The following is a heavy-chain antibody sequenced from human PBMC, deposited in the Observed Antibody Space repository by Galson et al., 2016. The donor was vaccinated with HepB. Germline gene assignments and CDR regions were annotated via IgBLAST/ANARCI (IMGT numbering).Heavy chain of an antibody. D-gene: IGHD2-2*01. V-gene: IGHV3-49*03. CDR2: IRSKTYGGTI. Sequence: ALRLSCATSGFIFGDYAMHWFRQAPGKGPEWVGFIRSKTYGGTIEYAASVKGRLTISRDDSKSIAVVQMNSLKTEDTAVDYCTRGGGFRCSRSSCYLVHHFYFYYWGQGTLVSVSS. CDR3: TRGGGFRCSRSSCYLVHHFYFYY. J-gene: IGHJ4*02. CDR1: GFIFGDYA.